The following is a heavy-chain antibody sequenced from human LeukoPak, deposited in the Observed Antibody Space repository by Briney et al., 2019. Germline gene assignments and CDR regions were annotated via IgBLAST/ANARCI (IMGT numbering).Heavy chain of an antibody. CDR2: IYYSGST. V-gene: IGHV4-31*03. D-gene: IGHD6-19*01. CDR1: GGSISSGGYY. J-gene: IGHJ3*02. Sequence: SQTLPLTCTVSGGSISSGGYYWSWIRQHPGKGLEWIGYIYYSGSTYYNPSLKSRVTISVDTSKNQFSLKLSSVTAADTAVYYCARPIAVAGNDAFDIWGQGTMVTVSS. CDR3: ARPIAVAGNDAFDI.